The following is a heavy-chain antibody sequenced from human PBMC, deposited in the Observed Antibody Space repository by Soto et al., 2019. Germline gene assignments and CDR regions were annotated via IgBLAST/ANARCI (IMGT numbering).Heavy chain of an antibody. V-gene: IGHV1-18*03. D-gene: IGHD2-2*01. CDR2: VSADNGHR. CDR1: GYTFTTHG. CDR3: AKDLGYCRSGTCYREWFDP. J-gene: IGHJ5*02. Sequence: QIQLVQSGAEVKKPGASVKVSCKASGYTFTTHGISWVRQAPGQGLEWMGGVSADNGHRNYAQSLQGRVNMTTDTSTNTAYIEARSLRTSDMAVYYCAKDLGYCRSGTCYREWFDPWGQGTLVTVSS.